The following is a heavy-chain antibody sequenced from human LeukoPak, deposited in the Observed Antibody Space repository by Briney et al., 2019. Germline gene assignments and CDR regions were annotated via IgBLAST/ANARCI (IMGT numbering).Heavy chain of an antibody. CDR2: SNSDGSST. J-gene: IGHJ4*02. V-gene: IGHV3-74*01. Sequence: PGGSLRLSCAASGFTFSNYWVHWVRQAPGKGLVWVSRSNSDGSSTSYADSVKGRFTISRDNAKNTLYLQMNSLRAEDTAVYYCASRGSSSSAYDYWGQGTLVTVSS. CDR3: ASRGSSSSAYDY. D-gene: IGHD3-16*01. CDR1: GFTFSNYW.